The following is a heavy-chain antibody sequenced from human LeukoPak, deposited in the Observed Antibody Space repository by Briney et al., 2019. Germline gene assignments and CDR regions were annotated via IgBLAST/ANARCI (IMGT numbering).Heavy chain of an antibody. CDR2: ISYDGSNK. CDR3: AKFRYHSNDNNYLDFNY. V-gene: IGHV3-30*18. CDR1: GFTFSSYG. J-gene: IGHJ4*02. D-gene: IGHD3-22*01. Sequence: PGGSLRLSCAASGFTFSSYGMHWVRQAPGKGLEWVAVISYDGSNKYYADSVKGRFTISRDNSKNTLYLQMNSLKVEDTAVYYCAKFRYHSNDNNYLDFNYWGQGTLVTVSS.